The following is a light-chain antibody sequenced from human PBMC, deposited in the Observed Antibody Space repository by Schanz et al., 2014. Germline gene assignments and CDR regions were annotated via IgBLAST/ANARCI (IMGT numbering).Light chain of an antibody. CDR2: DVT. V-gene: IGLV2-11*01. CDR1: SSDVGGYNY. J-gene: IGLJ3*02. Sequence: QSALTQPASASGSPGQSVTISCTGTSSDVGGYNYVSWYQQHPGKAPQLMIHDVTKRPSGVPDRFSGSKSGNTASLTISGLQAEDEADYFCCSYAGSSTWVFGGGTKLTVL. CDR3: CSYAGSSTWV.